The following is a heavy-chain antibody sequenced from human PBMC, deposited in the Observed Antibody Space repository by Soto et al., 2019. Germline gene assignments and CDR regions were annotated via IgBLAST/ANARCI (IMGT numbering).Heavy chain of an antibody. CDR3: AKDWPYYYDSSGYYLPRFDY. CDR2: ISYDGSNK. CDR1: GFTFSSYG. V-gene: IGHV3-30*18. Sequence: QVQLVESGGGVVQPGRSLRLSCAASGFTFSSYGMHWVRQAPGKGLEWVAVISYDGSNKYYADSVKGRFTISRDNSKNTLYLQMNSLRAEDTAVYYCAKDWPYYYDSSGYYLPRFDYWGQGTLVTVSS. D-gene: IGHD3-22*01. J-gene: IGHJ4*02.